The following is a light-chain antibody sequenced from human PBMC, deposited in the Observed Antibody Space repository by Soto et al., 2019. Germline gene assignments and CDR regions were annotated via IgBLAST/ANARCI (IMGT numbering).Light chain of an antibody. CDR3: GTWDSGLSIGGV. J-gene: IGLJ3*02. V-gene: IGLV1-51*01. CDR2: DND. Sequence: QSVLTQPPSVSVAPGQTVTISCSGSSSNVGSNYVSWYQQLPGTAPKLLIYDNDKRSSGTPDRFSASKSGTSATLAITGLQTGDEADYYCGTWDSGLSIGGVFGGGTKLTVL. CDR1: SSNVGSNY.